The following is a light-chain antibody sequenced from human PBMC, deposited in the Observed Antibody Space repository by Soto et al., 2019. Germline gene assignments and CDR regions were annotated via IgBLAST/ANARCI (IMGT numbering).Light chain of an antibody. CDR1: HTISSSY. Sequence: DIVLTQSPGTLSLSPGERATLSCRASHTISSSYLAWYQQKPGQAPRLLIYGASTRATGIPARFSGSGSGTEFTLTISSLQSEDFAVYYCQQYNSWPPITFGQGTRLEN. CDR3: QQYNSWPPIT. V-gene: IGKV3-15*01. J-gene: IGKJ5*01. CDR2: GAS.